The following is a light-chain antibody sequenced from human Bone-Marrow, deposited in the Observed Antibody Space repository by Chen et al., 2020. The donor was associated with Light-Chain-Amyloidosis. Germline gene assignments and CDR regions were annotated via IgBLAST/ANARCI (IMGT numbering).Light chain of an antibody. Sequence: EIVLTQSPGTLSLSPGEGANLSCRASQTISSNYLTWYQQKFGQAPRLLIYGSSSRAPGIPDRFTGSGCGRGFTLAINRVEPEEFAMYYCQQYGHSARTVGGGTKVGIK. CDR1: QTISSNY. CDR3: QQYGHSART. J-gene: IGKJ4*01. CDR2: GSS. V-gene: IGKV3-20*01.